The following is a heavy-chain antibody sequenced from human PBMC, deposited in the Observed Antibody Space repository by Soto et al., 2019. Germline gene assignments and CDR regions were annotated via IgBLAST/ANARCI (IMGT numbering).Heavy chain of an antibody. CDR2: FNPGNGDT. J-gene: IGHJ6*02. D-gene: IGHD2-2*01. Sequence: ASVKVSCKTSGYSFXKCGLHWVPQAARTSLDGRRWFNPGNGDTKYSQKFQGRFTITRDTSATTAYMGLSSLRSEDSAVFYCARTDCSSTSCYNYYYYGMDVWGQGTTVTVSS. CDR1: GYSFXKCG. CDR3: ARTDCSSTSCYNYYYYGMDV. V-gene: IGHV1-3*01.